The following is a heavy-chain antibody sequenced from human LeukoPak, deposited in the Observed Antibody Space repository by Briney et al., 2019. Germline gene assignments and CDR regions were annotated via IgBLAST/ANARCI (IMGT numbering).Heavy chain of an antibody. D-gene: IGHD5-12*01. J-gene: IGHJ4*02. CDR1: GFIFSNHG. CDR2: IWYDGSDK. Sequence: GGSLRLSCTASGFIFSNHGMLWVRQAPGKGLEWVAVIWYDGSDKFYADSVKGRFTISRDNSKNTLYLQMNSLRAEDTVVYYCGRLRAFYFDYWGLGTLVTVSS. CDR3: GRLRAFYFDY. V-gene: IGHV3-33*01.